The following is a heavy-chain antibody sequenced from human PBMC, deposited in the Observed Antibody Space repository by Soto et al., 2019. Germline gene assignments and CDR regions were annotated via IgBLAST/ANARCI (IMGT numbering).Heavy chain of an antibody. Sequence: GGSLRLSCAASGFTFSGSAMHWVRQASGKGLEWVGRIRSKANSYATAYAASVKGRFIISRDDSKNTAYLQMNSLKTEDTAVYYCTSLFPITMVREFIWGQGTMVTVSS. D-gene: IGHD3-10*01. CDR3: TSLFPITMVREFI. CDR2: IRSKANSYAT. J-gene: IGHJ3*02. CDR1: GFTFSGSA. V-gene: IGHV3-73*01.